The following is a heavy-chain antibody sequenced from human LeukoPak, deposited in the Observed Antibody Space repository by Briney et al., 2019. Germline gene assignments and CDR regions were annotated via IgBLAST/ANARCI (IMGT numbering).Heavy chain of an antibody. CDR1: GGSISSYY. D-gene: IGHD2-15*01. CDR3: ARVFVYCSGGSCYWGWFDP. Sequence: SETLSLTCTVPGGSISSYYWSWIRQPPGKGLEWIGYIYYSGSTNYNPSLKSRVTLSVDTSKNHFSLRLSSVTAADTAVYYCARVFVYCSGGSCYWGWFDPWGQGTLVTVSS. CDR2: IYYSGST. V-gene: IGHV4-59*01. J-gene: IGHJ5*02.